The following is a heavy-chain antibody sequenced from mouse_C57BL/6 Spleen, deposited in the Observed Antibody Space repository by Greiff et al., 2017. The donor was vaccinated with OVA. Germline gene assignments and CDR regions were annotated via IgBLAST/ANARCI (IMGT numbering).Heavy chain of an antibody. J-gene: IGHJ1*03. CDR1: GYTFTSYW. Sequence: QVQLQQPGAELVKPGASVKLSCKASGYTFTSYWMQWVKQRPGQGLEWIGEIDPSDSYTNYNQKFKGKATLTVDTSSSTAYMQLSSLTSEDSAVYYCARWGTSTAEYFDVWGTGTTVTVSS. CDR2: IDPSDSYT. D-gene: IGHD3-3*01. CDR3: ARWGTSTAEYFDV. V-gene: IGHV1-50*01.